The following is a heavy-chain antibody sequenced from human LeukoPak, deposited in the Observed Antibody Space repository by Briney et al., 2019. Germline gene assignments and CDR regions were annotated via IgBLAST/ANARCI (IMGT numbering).Heavy chain of an antibody. D-gene: IGHD3-10*01. V-gene: IGHV5-10-1*01. CDR1: GSLFTSYW. Sequence: PGESLRISCKGSGSLFTSYWISWVRQMPGKGVGWMGRIDPRGCYTNYSPSFQAHVTISAAKSISSAYLQWSSLKASDTAMYYCARLYYYGSGSYGGPLDYWGQGTLVTVSS. CDR2: IDPRGCYT. CDR3: ARLYYYGSGSYGGPLDY. J-gene: IGHJ4*02.